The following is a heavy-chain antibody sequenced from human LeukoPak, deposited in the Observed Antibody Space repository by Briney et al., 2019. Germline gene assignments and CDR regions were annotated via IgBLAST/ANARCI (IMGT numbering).Heavy chain of an antibody. Sequence: GGSLRLSCAASGFTFDDNGMTWVRQAPGKGLEWVSGINWNGGSTGYADSVKGRFTISRDNAKNSLYLQMNSLRAEDTALYYCARVKGTTYYYGSGSYGFDYWGQGTLVTVSS. J-gene: IGHJ4*02. V-gene: IGHV3-20*04. CDR1: GFTFDDNG. D-gene: IGHD3-10*01. CDR2: INWNGGST. CDR3: ARVKGTTYYYGSGSYGFDY.